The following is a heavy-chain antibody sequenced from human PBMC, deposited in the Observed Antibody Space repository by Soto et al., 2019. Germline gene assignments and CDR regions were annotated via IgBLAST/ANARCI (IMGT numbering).Heavy chain of an antibody. CDR3: AKGYRTRPLGYYFDY. V-gene: IGHV3-23*01. D-gene: IGHD1-1*01. CDR1: GFTFSSYA. Sequence: GGSLRLSCAASGFTFSSYAMSWVRQAPGKGLEWVSAISGSGGSTYYADSVKGRFTISRDNSKNTLYLQMNSLRAEDTAVYYCAKGYRTRPLGYYFDYWGQGTLVTAPQ. CDR2: ISGSGGST. J-gene: IGHJ4*02.